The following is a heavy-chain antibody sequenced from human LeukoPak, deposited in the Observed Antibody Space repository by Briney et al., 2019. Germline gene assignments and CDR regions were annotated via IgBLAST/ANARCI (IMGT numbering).Heavy chain of an antibody. J-gene: IGHJ1*01. CDR2: ISAYNGDT. D-gene: IGHD6-19*01. CDR1: GYTFTSYG. V-gene: IGHV1-18*04. CDR3: ARDGRLVPLIYFQH. Sequence: ASVKVSCKASGYTFTSYGISWVRQAPGQGLEWMGWISAYNGDTNYAQKLQGRVTMTTDTSTSTAYMELRSLRSDDTAVYYCARDGRLVPLIYFQHWGQGTLVTVSS.